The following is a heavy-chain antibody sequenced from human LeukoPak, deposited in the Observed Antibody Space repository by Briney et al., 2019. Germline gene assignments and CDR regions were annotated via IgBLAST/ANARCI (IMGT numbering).Heavy chain of an antibody. CDR1: GFTFSSYW. Sequence: PGGSLRLSCAASGFTFSSYWMHWVRQAPGKDLVWVSRINSDGGTTGYADSVKGRFTTSRDNAKNTLYLQMNRMRAEDTAVYYCARLYCSSSSCLENYWGQGTLVTVSS. V-gene: IGHV3-74*01. D-gene: IGHD2-2*01. CDR2: INSDGGTT. CDR3: ARLYCSSSSCLENY. J-gene: IGHJ4*02.